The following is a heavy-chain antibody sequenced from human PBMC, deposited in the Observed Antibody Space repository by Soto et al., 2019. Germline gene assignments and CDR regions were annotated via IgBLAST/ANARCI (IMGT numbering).Heavy chain of an antibody. J-gene: IGHJ4*02. CDR3: ARVGRRARACSSGGSCIGY. CDR2: INHSGST. CDR1: GGSFSGYY. V-gene: IGHV4-34*01. D-gene: IGHD2-15*01. Sequence: SETLSLTCAVYGGSFSGYYWSWIRQPPGKGLEWIGEINHSGSTNYNPSLKSRGIIPVDTSKNQFSLMLGSVMAADTAVYYCARVGRRARACSSGGSCIGYWGQGTLVTVSS.